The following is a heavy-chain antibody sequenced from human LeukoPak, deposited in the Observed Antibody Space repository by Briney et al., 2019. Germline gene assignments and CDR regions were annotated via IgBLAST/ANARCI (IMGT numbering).Heavy chain of an antibody. D-gene: IGHD4-17*01. CDR3: AKVPYGDYYFEN. Sequence: GGSLRLSCEASGFTFGNYAMNWVRQAPGKGLEWVSPITASGGSTYYADSVKGRFTISRDNSKNTLYLQVNSLRAEDTAVYYCAKVPYGDYYFENWGQGTLVTVSS. V-gene: IGHV3-23*01. CDR1: GFTFGNYA. J-gene: IGHJ4*02. CDR2: ITASGGST.